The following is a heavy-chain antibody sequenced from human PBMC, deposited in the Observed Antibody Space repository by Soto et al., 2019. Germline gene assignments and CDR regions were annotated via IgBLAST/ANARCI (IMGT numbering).Heavy chain of an antibody. CDR1: WLISSSSYD. J-gene: IGHJ6*02. D-gene: IGHD2-2*01. CDR3: ARLHAYCIRTSCSGYYAMDV. V-gene: IGHV4-39*01. Sequence: PSETLIPHLHCVRWLISSSSYDWGWIRQPPGKGLEWIGSISSSGSTYYNPSLKSRITVSVDTSKNQFSLNLSSVTAADTAVFYCARLHAYCIRTSCSGYYAMDVWGQGTTVTVSS. CDR2: ISSSGST.